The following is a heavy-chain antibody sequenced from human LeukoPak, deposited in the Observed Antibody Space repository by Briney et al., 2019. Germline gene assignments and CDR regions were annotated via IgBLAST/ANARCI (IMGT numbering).Heavy chain of an antibody. D-gene: IGHD5-24*01. CDR1: GFTFSDYY. V-gene: IGHV3-11*01. J-gene: IGHJ4*02. CDR3: ARRAYNSHFFDY. CDR2: VSGSGDSK. Sequence: GGSLRLSCAASGFTFSDYYMTWIRQAPGKGLEWVSDVSGSGDSKFYADSVKGRFTISRDNAKKSLYLQVSSLRAEDTAVYYCARRAYNSHFFDYWGQGTLVTVSP.